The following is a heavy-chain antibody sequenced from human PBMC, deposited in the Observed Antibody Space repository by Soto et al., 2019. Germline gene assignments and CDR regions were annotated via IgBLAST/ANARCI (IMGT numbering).Heavy chain of an antibody. CDR1: GGSFSGYY. CDR3: AIHTLRFLEWLFPSIRSFDI. Sequence: SETLSLTCAVYGGSFSGYYWSWIRQPPGKGLEWIGEINHSGSTNYNPSLKSRVTISVDTSKNQFSLKLSSVTAADTAVYYCAIHTLRFLEWLFPSIRSFDIWGQGTMVTVSS. J-gene: IGHJ3*02. CDR2: INHSGST. V-gene: IGHV4-34*01. D-gene: IGHD3-3*01.